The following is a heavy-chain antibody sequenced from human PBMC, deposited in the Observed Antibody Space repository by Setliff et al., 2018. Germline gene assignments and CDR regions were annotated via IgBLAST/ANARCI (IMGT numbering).Heavy chain of an antibody. CDR2: VYNGNDET. Sequence: GGSLRLSCVASGFTFSAYGMSWVRQAPGKGLEWVSSVYNGNDETKYADSVKGRFTTSRDRSKNTVYLQMNRLRAEDTAVYYCAKRGHYSSSDGLSFDFWGQGTQVTVSS. V-gene: IGHV3-23*01. D-gene: IGHD6-6*01. CDR1: GFTFSAYG. J-gene: IGHJ4*02. CDR3: AKRGHYSSSDGLSFDF.